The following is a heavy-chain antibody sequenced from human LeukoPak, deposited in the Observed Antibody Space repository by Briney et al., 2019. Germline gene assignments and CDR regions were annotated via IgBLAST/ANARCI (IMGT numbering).Heavy chain of an antibody. J-gene: IGHJ1*01. D-gene: IGHD6-6*01. Sequence: SETLSLTCTVSGGSISSGDYYWNWIRQPPGKGLEWIGHIYYSGSTYYNPPLKSRVTISVDTSKNQFSLKLSSVTAADTAVYYCTAARTVLEYFQHWGQGTLVTVSS. CDR1: GGSISSGDYY. CDR2: IYYSGST. V-gene: IGHV4-30-4*02. CDR3: TAARTVLEYFQH.